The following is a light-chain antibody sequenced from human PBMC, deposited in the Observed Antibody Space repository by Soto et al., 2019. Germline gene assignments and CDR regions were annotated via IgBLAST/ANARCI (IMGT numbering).Light chain of an antibody. J-gene: IGKJ5*01. V-gene: IGKV1-5*01. Sequence: DIQMTQSPSTLSASVGDRVTITCRSSQSISSWLAWYQQKPGKAPKLLIYDASSLESGVPSRFSGSGSGTEFTLTISSLQPDDFAVYYCQQYNIGSSITFGQGTRLEIK. CDR3: QQYNIGSSIT. CDR2: DAS. CDR1: QSISSW.